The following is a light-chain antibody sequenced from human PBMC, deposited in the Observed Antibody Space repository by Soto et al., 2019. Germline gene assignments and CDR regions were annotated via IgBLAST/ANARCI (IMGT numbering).Light chain of an antibody. CDR1: QSVFYGSNNQNY. V-gene: IGKV4-1*01. Sequence: DIVMTQSPDSLAVSLGETATINCKSSQSVFYGSNNQNYLAWYQQKSGQPPKLLIYWSSARESGVPDRFSGSGSGTDFTLTISSLQAEDVAVYYCQQYYRSPPTFGGGTKVEIK. J-gene: IGKJ4*01. CDR2: WSS. CDR3: QQYYRSPPT.